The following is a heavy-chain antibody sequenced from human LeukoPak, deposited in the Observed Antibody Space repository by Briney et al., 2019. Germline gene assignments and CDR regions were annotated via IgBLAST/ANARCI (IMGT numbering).Heavy chain of an antibody. Sequence: SETLSLTCAVSGGSITSGGYSWSWIRQPPGKGLEWIGYIYHSGSTYYNPSLKSRVTISVDRSKNQFSLKLSSVTAADTAVYYCARALGPLTMVRGVITYYGMDVWGQGTTVTVSS. CDR1: GGSITSGGYS. CDR2: IYHSGST. V-gene: IGHV4-30-2*01. D-gene: IGHD3-10*01. J-gene: IGHJ6*02. CDR3: ARALGPLTMVRGVITYYGMDV.